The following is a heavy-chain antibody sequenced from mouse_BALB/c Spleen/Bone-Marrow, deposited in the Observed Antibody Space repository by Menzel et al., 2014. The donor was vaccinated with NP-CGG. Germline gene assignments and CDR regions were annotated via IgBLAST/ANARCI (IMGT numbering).Heavy chain of an antibody. CDR2: INPDSSTI. CDR3: SRLYYYGNFAY. CDR1: GFDFSRYW. D-gene: IGHD1-1*01. V-gene: IGHV4-1*02. Sequence: VQLQQSGGGLVQPGGSLKLSCAASGFDFSRYWMSWVRQAPGKGLEWIGEINPDSSTINYTPSLKDKFTISRDNAKNTLYLQMSKVRSEDTALYYCSRLYYYGNFAYWGQGTLVTDSA. J-gene: IGHJ3*01.